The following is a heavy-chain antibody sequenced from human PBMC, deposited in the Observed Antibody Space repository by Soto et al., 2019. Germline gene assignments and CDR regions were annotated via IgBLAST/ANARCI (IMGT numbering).Heavy chain of an antibody. CDR2: IIPMFGTS. Sequence: ASVKVSCKASGGTFSNYAISWVRQAPGQGLEWVEGIIPMFGTSNYAQNFQGRVSITADESTSTAYMELSSLRSEDTAVYYCARGVRTGFYGMDVWGQGTTVTVSS. CDR1: GGTFSNYA. V-gene: IGHV1-69*13. CDR3: ARGVRTGFYGMDV. J-gene: IGHJ6*02. D-gene: IGHD3-10*01.